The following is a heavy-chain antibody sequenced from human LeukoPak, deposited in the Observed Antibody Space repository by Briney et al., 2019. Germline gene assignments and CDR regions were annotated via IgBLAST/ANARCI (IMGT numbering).Heavy chain of an antibody. D-gene: IGHD2-21*02. CDR1: GGSFSGYY. V-gene: IGHV4-34*01. J-gene: IGHJ4*02. Sequence: SETLSLTCAVYGGSFSGYYWSWIRQPPGKGLEWIGEINHSGSTNYNPSLKSRVTISVDTSKNQFSLKLSSVTAADTAVYYCARHHCVSGDCNHLDKWGRGALVTVSS. CDR2: INHSGST. CDR3: ARHHCVSGDCNHLDK.